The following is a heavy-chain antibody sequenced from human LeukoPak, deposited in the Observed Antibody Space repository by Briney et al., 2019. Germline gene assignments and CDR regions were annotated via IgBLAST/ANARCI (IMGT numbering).Heavy chain of an antibody. J-gene: IGHJ4*02. Sequence: GGSLRLSCAASGFTFSSYWMHWVRQAPGKGLVWVSRINSDGSSTSYADSVKGRFTISRDNSKNTLYLQMNSLRAEDTAVYYCAKETYYDFWSGYPPNYFDYWGQGTLVTVSS. CDR1: GFTFSSYW. D-gene: IGHD3-3*01. V-gene: IGHV3-74*01. CDR2: INSDGSST. CDR3: AKETYYDFWSGYPPNYFDY.